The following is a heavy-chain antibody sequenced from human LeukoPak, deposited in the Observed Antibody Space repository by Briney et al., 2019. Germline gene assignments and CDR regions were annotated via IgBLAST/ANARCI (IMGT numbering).Heavy chain of an antibody. Sequence: SETLSLTCTVSGGSISSGSYYWSWIRQPAGKGLEWIGRIYTSGSTNYNPSLKSRVTISVDTSKNQFSLKLSSVTVADTAVYYCARAKSMDVWGKGTTVTVSS. V-gene: IGHV4-61*02. CDR3: ARAKSMDV. J-gene: IGHJ6*04. CDR1: GGSISSGSYY. CDR2: IYTSGST.